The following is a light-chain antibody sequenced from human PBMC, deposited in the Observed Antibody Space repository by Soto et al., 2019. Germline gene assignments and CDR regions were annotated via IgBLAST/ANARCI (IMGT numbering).Light chain of an antibody. CDR1: QSVSSSY. J-gene: IGKJ2*01. CDR3: QQYDSSPVT. Sequence: ENVLTQSPGTLSLSPGERATLSCRASQSVSSSYLTWYQQKPGQAPRLLIYGASSRATDIPDRFSGSGSGTDFTLTINRLEPEDFAVYYCQQYDSSPVTFGQGTKLEIK. CDR2: GAS. V-gene: IGKV3-20*01.